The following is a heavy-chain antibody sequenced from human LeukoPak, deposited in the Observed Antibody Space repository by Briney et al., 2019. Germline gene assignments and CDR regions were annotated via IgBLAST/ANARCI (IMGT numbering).Heavy chain of an antibody. J-gene: IGHJ5*02. V-gene: IGHV4-34*01. Sequence: SETLSLTCAVYGGSFSGYYWSWIRQPPGRGLEWIGEINHSGSTNYNPSLKSRVTISVDTSKNQFSLKLSSVTAADTAVYYCARGRESWITIFGVVIPWFDPWGQGTLVTVSS. CDR2: INHSGST. CDR1: GGSFSGYY. D-gene: IGHD3-3*01. CDR3: ARGRESWITIFGVVIPWFDP.